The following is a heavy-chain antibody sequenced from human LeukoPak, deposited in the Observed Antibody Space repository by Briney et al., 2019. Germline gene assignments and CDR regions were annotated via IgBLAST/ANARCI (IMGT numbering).Heavy chain of an antibody. V-gene: IGHV1-46*01. D-gene: IGHD6-13*01. CDR2: INPSGGST. Sequence: ASVKLSCNASGYTFTSYYMHCVRHSPGQPLERMGIINPSGGSTSYAQKFQGRVSMARDTSTSTVYMGLSSRRSEDTAVYYCGSRRAAPSAFDYWGQGTLVTVSS. J-gene: IGHJ4*02. CDR1: GYTFTSYY. CDR3: GSRRAAPSAFDY.